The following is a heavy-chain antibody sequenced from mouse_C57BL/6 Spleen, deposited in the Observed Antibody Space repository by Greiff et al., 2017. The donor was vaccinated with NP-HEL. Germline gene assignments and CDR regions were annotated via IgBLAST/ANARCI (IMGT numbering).Heavy chain of an antibody. CDR2: INPGSGGT. Sequence: QVQLQQSGAELVRPGTSVKVSCKASGYAFTNYLIEWVKQRPGQGLEWIGVINPGSGGTNYNEKFKGKATITADTSSNTAYLQLSSLTSEDTAVYYCARDSNFWFAYWGQGTLVTVSA. CDR1: GYAFTNYL. D-gene: IGHD2-5*01. CDR3: ARDSNFWFAY. V-gene: IGHV1-54*02. J-gene: IGHJ3*01.